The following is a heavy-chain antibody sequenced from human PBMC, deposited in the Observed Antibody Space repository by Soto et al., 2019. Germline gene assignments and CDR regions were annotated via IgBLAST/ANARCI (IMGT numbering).Heavy chain of an antibody. V-gene: IGHV1-18*01. CDR2: ISAYNGNT. J-gene: IGHJ4*02. Sequence: ASVKVSCKGSGYTFTNYGINWVRRAPGQGLEWMGWISAYNGNTNYAQNLQGRVTMTTDTSTSTGYMELRSLRSDDTAVYYCARHNNNHDWDYWGPGTLVTVSS. CDR3: ARHNNNHDWDY. D-gene: IGHD3-3*01. CDR1: GYTFTNYG.